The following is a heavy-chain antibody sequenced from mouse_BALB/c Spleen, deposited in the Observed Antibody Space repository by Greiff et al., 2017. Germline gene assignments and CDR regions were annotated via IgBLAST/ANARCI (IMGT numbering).Heavy chain of an antibody. Sequence: QVQLQQSGPELVKPGPSVRISCKASGYTFTSYYIHWVKQRPGQGLEWIGWIYPGNVNTKYNEKFKGKATLTADKSSSTAYMQLSSLTSEDSAVYFCARADYYAMDYWGQGTSVTVSS. CDR2: IYPGNVNT. CDR3: ARADYYAMDY. V-gene: IGHV1S56*01. CDR1: GYTFTSYY. J-gene: IGHJ4*01.